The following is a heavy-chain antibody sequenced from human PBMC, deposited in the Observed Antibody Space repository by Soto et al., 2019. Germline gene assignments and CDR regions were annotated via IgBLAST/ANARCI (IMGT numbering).Heavy chain of an antibody. J-gene: IGHJ6*03. Sequence: GGSLRLSCAASGFTFSSYSMNWVRQAPGKGLEWVSSISSSSSYIYYADSVKGRFTXSRDNAKXXLXLXMXXLRAEDXXVYYCARSGRGVVVPAALLSPDYYYMDVWGKGTTVTVSS. CDR3: ARSGRGVVVPAALLSPDYYYMDV. V-gene: IGHV3-21*01. CDR1: GFTFSSYS. CDR2: ISSSSSYI. D-gene: IGHD2-2*01.